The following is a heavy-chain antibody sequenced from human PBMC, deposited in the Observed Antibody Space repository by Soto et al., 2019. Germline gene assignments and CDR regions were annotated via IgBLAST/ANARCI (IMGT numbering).Heavy chain of an antibody. J-gene: IGHJ4*02. CDR1: GFNFGGFG. Sequence: PGGSLRLSCAGSGFNFGGFGMYWFRQAPGKGLEFVSAVDSSGAYTYYDDSVKGRFTISRDNYKNTVYLQMGSLRTEDMAVYYCARVPGYGSSTSCWNYFDYWGQGTLVTVSS. CDR3: ARVPGYGSSTSCWNYFDY. D-gene: IGHD2-2*01. CDR2: VDSSGAYT. V-gene: IGHV3-64*02.